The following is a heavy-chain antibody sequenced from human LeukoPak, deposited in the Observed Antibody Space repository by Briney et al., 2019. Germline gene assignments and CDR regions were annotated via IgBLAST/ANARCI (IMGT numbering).Heavy chain of an antibody. CDR3: ARRVVVPAAMSFNYYYYMDV. V-gene: IGHV4-39*07. J-gene: IGHJ6*03. D-gene: IGHD2-2*01. CDR2: IYYSGST. CDR1: GGSISSSSYY. Sequence: PSETLSLTCTVSGGSISSSSYYWGWIRQPPGKGLEWIGSIYYSGSTYYNPSLKSRVTISVDTSKNQFSLKLSSVTAADTAVYYCARRVVVPAAMSFNYYYYMDVWGKGTTVTVSS.